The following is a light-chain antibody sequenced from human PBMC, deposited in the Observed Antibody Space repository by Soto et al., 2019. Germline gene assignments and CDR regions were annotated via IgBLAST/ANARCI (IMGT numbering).Light chain of an antibody. V-gene: IGLV2-14*01. CDR2: NVS. Sequence: QSALTQPASVSGSPGQSIHLFCAGTRSGVGVYNYVSWYQQHPLKAPKLIIYNVSNPPSGVSNRFSGSKSANTASLTIFGLQAEDEADYYCSSFTDRTTVLFGGGTKVTVL. J-gene: IGLJ2*01. CDR1: RSGVGVYNY. CDR3: SSFTDRTTVL.